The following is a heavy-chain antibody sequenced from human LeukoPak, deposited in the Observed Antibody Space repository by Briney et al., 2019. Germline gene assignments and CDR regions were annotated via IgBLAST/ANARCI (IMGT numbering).Heavy chain of an antibody. CDR1: GGTFSSYA. V-gene: IGHV1-69*06. CDR3: ARGGKYCSGGSCYRFDY. Sequence: SVKVSCKASGGTFSSYAISWVRQAPGQGLEWMGGIIPIFGTANYAQKFQGRVTITADKSTSTAYMELSSLRSEDTAVYYCARGGKYCSGGSCYRFDYWGQGTLVTVSS. CDR2: IIPIFGTA. D-gene: IGHD2-15*01. J-gene: IGHJ4*02.